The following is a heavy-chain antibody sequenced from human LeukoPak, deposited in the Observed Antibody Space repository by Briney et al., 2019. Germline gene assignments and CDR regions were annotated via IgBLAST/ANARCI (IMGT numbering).Heavy chain of an antibody. V-gene: IGHV5-51*01. J-gene: IGHJ4*02. CDR3: ARAITMVRGVITHLGY. CDR2: IYPGDSDT. D-gene: IGHD3-10*01. CDR1: GYSFTRYW. Sequence: GESLKISCKGSGYSFTRYWIGWVRQMPGKGLEWMGIIYPGDSDTRYSPSFQGQVTISADKSISTAYLQWSSLKASDTAMYYCARAITMVRGVITHLGYWGQGTLVTVSS.